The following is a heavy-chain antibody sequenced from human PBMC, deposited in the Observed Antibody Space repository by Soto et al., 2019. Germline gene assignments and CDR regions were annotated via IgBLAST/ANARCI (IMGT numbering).Heavy chain of an antibody. CDR1: GVSISSSNW. D-gene: IGHD3-3*02. V-gene: IGHV4-4*02. Sequence: SETLSLTCAVSGVSISSSNWWSWVRQPPGKGLEWIGEIYHSGSTNYNPSLKSRVTIPVDKSKNQFSLKLSSVTAADTAVYYCARVLGNDAFDIWGQGTMVTVSS. J-gene: IGHJ3*02. CDR3: ARVLGNDAFDI. CDR2: IYHSGST.